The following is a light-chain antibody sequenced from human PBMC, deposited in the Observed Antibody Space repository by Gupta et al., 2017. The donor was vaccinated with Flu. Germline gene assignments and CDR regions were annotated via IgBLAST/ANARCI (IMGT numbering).Light chain of an antibody. V-gene: IGKV2-28*01. CDR2: LGS. J-gene: IGKJ1*01. CDR1: QSLLHSNGYNY. CDR3: MQALQTPLT. Sequence: DIVMTQSPLSLPVTPGEPASISCRSSQSLLHSNGYNYLDWYLQKPGQSPQLLIYLGSNRASGVPDRFSGSGSGTYFTLKISRVEAEDVGVYYCMQALQTPLTFGQGTKVEIK.